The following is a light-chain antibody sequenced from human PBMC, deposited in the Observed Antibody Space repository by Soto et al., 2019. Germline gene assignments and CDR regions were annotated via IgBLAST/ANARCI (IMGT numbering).Light chain of an antibody. J-gene: IGKJ1*01. CDR1: QFVSRR. Sequence: EIVVTQSPATLSASPGERVTLSCRASQFVSRRLAWYQQRLGQVPRLLIYDTSTRAPGISARFSGSGSGTDFTLTFSGRRSEDFAVFYCKEYIHWPPGMFGPGTTVDIK. CDR3: KEYIHWPPGM. V-gene: IGKV3-15*01. CDR2: DTS.